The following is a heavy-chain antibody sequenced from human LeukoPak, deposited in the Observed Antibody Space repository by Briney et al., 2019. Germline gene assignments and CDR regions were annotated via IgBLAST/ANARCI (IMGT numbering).Heavy chain of an antibody. CDR1: GFTFSHYV. CDR3: AKDAQRGFDYSNSLQN. Sequence: PGGSLRLSGAASGFTFSHYVMHWVRQTPGAGLEWVAVIWSDGSDKYYAKSVKGRFTISRDNSKNSLFLQMNSLRAEDTAVYYCAKDAQRGFDYSNSLQNWGQGILVTVSS. V-gene: IGHV3-33*06. D-gene: IGHD4-11*01. J-gene: IGHJ1*01. CDR2: IWSDGSDK.